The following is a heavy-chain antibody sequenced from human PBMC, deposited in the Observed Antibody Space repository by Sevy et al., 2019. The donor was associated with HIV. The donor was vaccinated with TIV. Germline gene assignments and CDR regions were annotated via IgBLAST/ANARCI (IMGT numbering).Heavy chain of an antibody. J-gene: IGHJ4*02. CDR1: GYTFKTYG. V-gene: IGHV1-18*01. CDR3: ARDKPQGVVIIPGSMWGGVDY. D-gene: IGHD2-2*01. CDR2: ISAYSGDT. Sequence: ASVKVSCKTFGYTFKTYGISWVRQAPGQGLEWMGWISAYSGDTNFAQKFQGRVTMTTDTSTSKAYMELSSLRSDDTAGYFCARDKPQGVVIIPGSMWGGVDYWGQGTVVTVSS.